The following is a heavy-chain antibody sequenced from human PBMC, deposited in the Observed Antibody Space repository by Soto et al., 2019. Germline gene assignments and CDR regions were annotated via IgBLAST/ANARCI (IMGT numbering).Heavy chain of an antibody. D-gene: IGHD5-12*01. Sequence: PGESLKISCKGSGYSVTSYWIGWVRQMPGKGLEWMGIIYPGDSDTRYSPSFQGQVTISADKSISTAYLQWSSLKASDTAMYYCARLGEYSGYDRYYYYYYYMDVWGKGTTVTVSS. J-gene: IGHJ6*03. V-gene: IGHV5-51*01. CDR1: GYSVTSYW. CDR2: IYPGDSDT. CDR3: ARLGEYSGYDRYYYYYYYMDV.